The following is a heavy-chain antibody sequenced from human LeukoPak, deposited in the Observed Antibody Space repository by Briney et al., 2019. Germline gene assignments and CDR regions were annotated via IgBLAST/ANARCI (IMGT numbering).Heavy chain of an antibody. V-gene: IGHV3-66*01. CDR2: IYSGGST. CDR1: EFSVGSNY. J-gene: IGHJ4*02. D-gene: IGHD1-26*01. CDR3: AKFRTPGRYFDY. Sequence: GGSLRLSCAASEFSVGSNYMTWARQAPGKGLEWVSLIYSGGSTYYADSVKGRFTISRDNSKNTLYLQMNSLRAEDTAVYYCAKFRTPGRYFDYWGQGTLVTVSS.